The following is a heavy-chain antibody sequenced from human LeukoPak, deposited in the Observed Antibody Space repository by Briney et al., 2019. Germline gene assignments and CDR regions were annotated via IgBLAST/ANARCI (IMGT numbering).Heavy chain of an antibody. V-gene: IGHV3-48*04. CDR3: ARESIAVAGAPFDY. CDR2: ISSGSTI. Sequence: GGSLRLSCAASGFTFSSYWMTWVRQAPGKGLEWVSYISSGSTIYDADSVKGRFTISRDNAKNSLYLQMNSLRAEDTAVYYCARESIAVAGAPFDYWGQGTLVTVSS. J-gene: IGHJ4*02. CDR1: GFTFSSYW. D-gene: IGHD6-19*01.